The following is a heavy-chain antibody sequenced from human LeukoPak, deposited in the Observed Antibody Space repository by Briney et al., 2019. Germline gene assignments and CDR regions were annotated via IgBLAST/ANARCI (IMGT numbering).Heavy chain of an antibody. V-gene: IGHV3-23*01. CDR1: GLTFSNFG. CDR2: ISSTGDNT. CDR3: AKGAFRDY. J-gene: IGHJ4*02. Sequence: GGSLRLSCAASGLTFSNFGMTWVRQAPGKGLEWVSTISSTGDNTYYAHSVKGRFTISRDNSKNTLYLQMNSLRADDTAIYYCAKGAFRDYWGQGTLVTVSS.